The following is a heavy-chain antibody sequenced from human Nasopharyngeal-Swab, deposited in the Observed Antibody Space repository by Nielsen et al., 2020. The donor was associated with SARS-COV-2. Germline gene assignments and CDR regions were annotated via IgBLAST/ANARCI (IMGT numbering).Heavy chain of an antibody. CDR3: ARGEGSYTRSFDY. CDR1: GGTFSSYA. CDR2: IIPIFGTA. J-gene: IGHJ4*02. V-gene: IGHV1-69*13. D-gene: IGHD1-26*01. Sequence: SVKVSCKASGGTFSSYAISWVRQAPGQGLEWMGGIIPIFGTANYAQKFQGRVMITADESTSTAYMELSSLRSEDTAAYYCARGEGSYTRSFDYWGQGTLVTVSS.